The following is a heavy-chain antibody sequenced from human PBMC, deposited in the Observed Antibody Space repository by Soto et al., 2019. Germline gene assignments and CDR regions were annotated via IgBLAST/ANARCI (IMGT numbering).Heavy chain of an antibody. V-gene: IGHV3-21*01. CDR1: GFTFSSYS. D-gene: IGHD3-22*01. Sequence: PGGSLRLSCAASGFTFSSYSMNWVRQAPGKGLEWVSSISSSSSYIYYADSVKGRFTISRDNAKNSLYLQMNSLRAEDTAAYYSASLYYYDSSGPTPPDAFDIRGQGTMVTVSS. CDR2: ISSSSSYI. CDR3: ASLYYYDSSGPTPPDAFDI. J-gene: IGHJ3*02.